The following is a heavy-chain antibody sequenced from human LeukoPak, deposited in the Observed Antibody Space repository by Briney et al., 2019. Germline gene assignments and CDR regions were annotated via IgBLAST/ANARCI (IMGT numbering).Heavy chain of an antibody. CDR3: ERRGYRKGYDDVFDI. CDR1: GFKFDDYA. CDR2: ITYNSADI. V-gene: IGHV3-9*01. Sequence: SLRLSCAASGFKFDDYAMHWVRQAPGKGLEWVPTITYNSADIGYVGSVKGRFTISRDNAKNSLYLLMNDLRVEDAALYYCERRGYRKGYDDVFDIWGKGKMVTVS. J-gene: IGHJ3*02. D-gene: IGHD5-18*01.